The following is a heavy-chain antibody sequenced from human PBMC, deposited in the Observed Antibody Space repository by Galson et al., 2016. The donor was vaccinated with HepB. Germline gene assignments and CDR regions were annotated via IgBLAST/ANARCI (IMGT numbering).Heavy chain of an antibody. Sequence: PALVKPTQTLTLTCTFSGFSLSTSGMCVSWIRQPPGKALEWLALIDWDDDKYYSTSLKTRLTISKDTSKNQVVLTMTNMDPVDTATYYCARYYYGSGSYYDSNWFDPWGQGTLVTVSS. CDR3: ARYYYGSGSYYDSNWFDP. CDR2: IDWDDDK. V-gene: IGHV2-70*01. J-gene: IGHJ5*02. D-gene: IGHD3-10*01. CDR1: GFSLSTSGMC.